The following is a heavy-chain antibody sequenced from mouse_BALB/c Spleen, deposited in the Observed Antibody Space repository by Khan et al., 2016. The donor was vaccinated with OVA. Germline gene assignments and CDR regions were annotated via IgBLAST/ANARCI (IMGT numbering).Heavy chain of an antibody. Sequence: QVQLQQSGAELAKPGASVKMSCKASGYTFTTYWMHWVNQRPGQGLEWIGYINPTSGYTDYNEKFKDRATLSADKSSSTAYIQLSSLTSEDSAVYYCTRDRIDYWGQGTTLTVSS. V-gene: IGHV1-7*01. D-gene: IGHD2-14*01. CDR1: GYTFTTYW. CDR3: TRDRIDY. J-gene: IGHJ2*01. CDR2: INPTSGYT.